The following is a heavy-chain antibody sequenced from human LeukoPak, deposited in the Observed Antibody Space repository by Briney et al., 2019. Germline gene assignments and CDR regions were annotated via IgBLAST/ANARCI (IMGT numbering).Heavy chain of an antibody. Sequence: PSETLSLTCAVSGGSISSSNWWSWVRQPPGKGLEWIGEIYHSGSTNYNPSLKSRVTISVDKSKNQFSLKLSSVTAADTAVYYCARDYSSSFGTYYYMDVWGKGTTVTVSS. V-gene: IGHV4-4*02. J-gene: IGHJ6*03. CDR1: GGSISSSNW. D-gene: IGHD6-13*01. CDR3: ARDYSSSFGTYYYMDV. CDR2: IYHSGST.